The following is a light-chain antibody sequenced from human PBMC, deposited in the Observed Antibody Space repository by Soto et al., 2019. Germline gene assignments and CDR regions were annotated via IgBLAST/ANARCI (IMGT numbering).Light chain of an antibody. V-gene: IGKV3-20*01. Sequence: EIVLTQSPGTLSLSPGERATLSCRASQSISSNYLAWYQKTHGQAPRPLIYDTSSRAAGIPDRFSGSGSGTDFTFTISRLEPEDFGVYYCQQYGGSPRTFGQGTKVDIK. CDR2: DTS. CDR3: QQYGGSPRT. J-gene: IGKJ1*01. CDR1: QSISSNY.